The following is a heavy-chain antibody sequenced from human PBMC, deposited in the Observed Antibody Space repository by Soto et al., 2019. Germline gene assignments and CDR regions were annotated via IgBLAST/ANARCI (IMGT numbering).Heavy chain of an antibody. D-gene: IGHD2-2*01. J-gene: IGHJ6*03. Sequence: SETLSLTCTVSGGSISSGGYYWSWIRQHPGKGLEWIGYIYYSGSTYYNPSLKSRVTISVDTSKNQFSLKLSSVTAADTAVYYCARDAPLDVPAAIYLPPYYYYYYMDVWGKGTTVTVSS. CDR2: IYYSGST. CDR1: GGSISSGGYY. V-gene: IGHV4-31*03. CDR3: ARDAPLDVPAAIYLPPYYYYYYMDV.